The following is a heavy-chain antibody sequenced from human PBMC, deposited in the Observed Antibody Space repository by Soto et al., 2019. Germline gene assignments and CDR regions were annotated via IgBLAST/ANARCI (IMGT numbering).Heavy chain of an antibody. CDR3: AKDSPSYGYFDY. CDR2: ISGSGGST. D-gene: IGHD5-18*01. Sequence: GGSLRLSCAASGFTFSSYAMSWVRQAPGKGLEWVSAISGSGGSTYYADSVKGRFTISRENSKNTLYLQMNSLRAEDTAVYYFAKDSPSYGYFDYWGQGTLVTVSS. J-gene: IGHJ4*02. V-gene: IGHV3-23*01. CDR1: GFTFSSYA.